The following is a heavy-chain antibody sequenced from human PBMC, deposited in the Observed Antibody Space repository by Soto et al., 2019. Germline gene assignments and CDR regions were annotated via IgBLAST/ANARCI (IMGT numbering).Heavy chain of an antibody. Sequence: SETLSLTCTVSGGSISSGGYYWSWIRQHPGKGLEWIGYIYYSGSTYYNPSLKSRVTISVDTSKNQFSLKLSSVTAADTAVYYCARDTVKIGSSGYREERQSINWFDPWGQGTLVTVSS. D-gene: IGHD3-22*01. CDR2: IYYSGST. CDR3: ARDTVKIGSSGYREERQSINWFDP. CDR1: GGSISSGGYY. V-gene: IGHV4-31*03. J-gene: IGHJ5*02.